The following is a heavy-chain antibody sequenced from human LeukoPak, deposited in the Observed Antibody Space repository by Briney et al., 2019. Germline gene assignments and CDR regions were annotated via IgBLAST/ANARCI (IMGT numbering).Heavy chain of an antibody. CDR2: IKEDGSEK. V-gene: IGHV3-7*03. CDR1: GLAFSSYS. Sequence: GGSLRLSCVASGLAFSSYSMHWVRQAPGKGLEWVANIKEDGSEKNYVDAVKGRFTISRDNAKNSLYLQMNSLRAEDTAVYYCASQSKPRNNWYYFDFWGQGTLVTVSS. D-gene: IGHD1-1*01. J-gene: IGHJ4*02. CDR3: ASQSKPRNNWYYFDF.